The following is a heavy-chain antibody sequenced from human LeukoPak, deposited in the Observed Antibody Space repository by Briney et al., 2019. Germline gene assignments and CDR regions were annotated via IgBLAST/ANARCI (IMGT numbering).Heavy chain of an antibody. CDR3: AREASGNYHVFDS. CDR2: ITNSGRST. CDR1: GFNFNIYS. D-gene: IGHD1-26*01. Sequence: GGSLRLSCRASGFNFNIYSMNWVRQAPGKGLEWVSYITNSGRSTNYADAVKGRFTISRDNAKKSVYLEMTDLRAGDTAVYYCAREASGNYHVFDSWGQGTLVTVSS. V-gene: IGHV3-48*03. J-gene: IGHJ4*02.